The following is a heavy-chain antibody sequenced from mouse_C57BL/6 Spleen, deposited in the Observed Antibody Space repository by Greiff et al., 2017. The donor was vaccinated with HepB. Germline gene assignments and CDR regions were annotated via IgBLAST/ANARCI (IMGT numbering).Heavy chain of an antibody. CDR1: GYAFSSSW. D-gene: IGHD2-4*01. CDR2: IYPGDGDT. J-gene: IGHJ3*01. Sequence: VKLVESGPELVKPGASVKISCKASGYAFSSSWMNWVKQRPGKGLEWIGRIYPGDGDTNYNGKFKGKATLTADKSSSTAYMQLSSLTSEDSAVYFCARTGIYYDYDSFAYWGQGTLVTVSA. V-gene: IGHV1-82*01. CDR3: ARTGIYYDYDSFAY.